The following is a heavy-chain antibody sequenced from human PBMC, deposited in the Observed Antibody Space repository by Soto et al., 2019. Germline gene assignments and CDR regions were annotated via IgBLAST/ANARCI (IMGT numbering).Heavy chain of an antibody. V-gene: IGHV4-31*03. CDR1: GGSISSGGYY. CDR2: IYYSGST. J-gene: IGHJ6*02. CDR3: ARGSLGGSGYSGGGMDV. Sequence: QVQLQESGPGLVKPSQILSLTCTVSGGSISSGGYYWSWNRQHPGKGLEWIGYIYYSGSTYYNPSLKSRVTISVDTSKNQFSLKLSSVTAADTAVYYCARGSLGGSGYSGGGMDVWGQGTTVTVSS. D-gene: IGHD5-12*01.